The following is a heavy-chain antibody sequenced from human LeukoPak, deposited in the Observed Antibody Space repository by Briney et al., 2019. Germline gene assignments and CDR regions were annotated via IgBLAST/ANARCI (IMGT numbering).Heavy chain of an antibody. CDR3: ARDPSAAARMDV. CDR2: IWYDGSNK. Sequence: GRSLRLSCAASGFTFSSYGMHWVRQAPGKGLEWVAVIWYDGSNKYYADSVKGRFTISRDNSKNTLYLQMNSLRAEDTAVYYCARDPSAAARMDVWAQGPTVTVSS. CDR1: GFTFSSYG. D-gene: IGHD6-13*01. J-gene: IGHJ6*02. V-gene: IGHV3-33*01.